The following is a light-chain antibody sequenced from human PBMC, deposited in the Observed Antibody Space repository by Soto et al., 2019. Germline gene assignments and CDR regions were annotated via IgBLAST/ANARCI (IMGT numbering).Light chain of an antibody. CDR2: AAS. V-gene: IGKV1-9*01. Sequence: IQLTQSPSSLSASVGDIVTITCRASQGTSRYLAWYQQKLGTAPKLLIYAASTLQSGVPSRFIGSRSGTDFTLTISSLQPEDFATYYCQQLFTFGQGTRLEIK. CDR1: QGTSRY. CDR3: QQLFT. J-gene: IGKJ5*01.